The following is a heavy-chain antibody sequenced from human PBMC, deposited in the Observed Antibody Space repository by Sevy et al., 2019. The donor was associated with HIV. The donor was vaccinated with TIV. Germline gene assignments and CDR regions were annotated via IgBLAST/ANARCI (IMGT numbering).Heavy chain of an antibody. CDR1: SYSVGSDNY. J-gene: IGHJ5*01. D-gene: IGHD5-12*01. CDR3: ARALGMATFGQIRFDS. CDR2: IYRSGTT. Sequence: SETLSLTCAVSSYSVGSDNYWGWIRQSPGKGLEWIGIIYRSGTTYYNPSLKSLVTISVDTSKNQFSLKLSSVTASETAVYFCARALGMATFGQIRFDSWGQGTLVTVSS. V-gene: IGHV4-38-2*01.